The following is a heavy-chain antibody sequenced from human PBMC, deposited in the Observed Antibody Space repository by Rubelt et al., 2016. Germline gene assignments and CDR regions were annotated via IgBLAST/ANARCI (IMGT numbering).Heavy chain of an antibody. D-gene: IGHD5-24*01. CDR2: INHSGST. CDR1: GGSFSGYY. CDR3: ARMAGNYYGMDV. Sequence: QVQLQQWGAGLLKPSETLSLTCAVYGGSFSGYYWSWIRQPPGKGLEWIGEINHSGSTNYNPSLKSRVTIPVDTSKNQFSRRLSSVTAADTAVYYCARMAGNYYGMDVWGQGTTVTVSS. J-gene: IGHJ6*02. V-gene: IGHV4-34*01.